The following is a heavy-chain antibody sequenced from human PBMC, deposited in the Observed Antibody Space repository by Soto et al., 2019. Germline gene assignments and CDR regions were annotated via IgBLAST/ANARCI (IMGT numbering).Heavy chain of an antibody. D-gene: IGHD2-21*02. V-gene: IGHV4-59*12. J-gene: IGHJ4*02. CDR2: IYYSGST. CDR3: ALTHGLVVPAPFVY. CDR1: GGSISSYY. Sequence: SETLSLTCTVSGGSISSYYWSWIRQPPGKGLEWIGYIYYSGSTNYNPSLKSRVTISVDTSNNQFSLKLSSVTAADTAVYYCALTHGLVVPAPFVYWGQGTLVTVYS.